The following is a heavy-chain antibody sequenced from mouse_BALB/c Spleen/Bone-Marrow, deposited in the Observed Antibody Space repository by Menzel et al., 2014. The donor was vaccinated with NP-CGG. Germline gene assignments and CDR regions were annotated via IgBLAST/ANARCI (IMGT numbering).Heavy chain of an antibody. D-gene: IGHD4-1*01. J-gene: IGHJ2*01. Sequence: EVQVVESGGGLVQPGGSRKLSCAASGFTFSSFGMHWVRQAPEKGLEWVAYISSYSGAFFYADTVKGRFTISRDSPKNTLFLQMTSLRSEDTAIYFCTRGGNWEDFDYWGQGTTLTVSS. CDR1: GFTFSSFG. CDR3: TRGGNWEDFDY. V-gene: IGHV5-17*02. CDR2: ISSYSGAF.